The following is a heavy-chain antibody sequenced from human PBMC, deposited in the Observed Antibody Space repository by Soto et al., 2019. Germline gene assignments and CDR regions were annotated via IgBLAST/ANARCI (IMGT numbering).Heavy chain of an antibody. Sequence: QITLKESGPALVKPTQTLTLTCTFSGFSLSTSGVGVGWIRQPPGEALEWLALIYWDDYKHFSPSLESRLTINKDTSKNQVVLTMTNMDPVDTATYYCVHKGGGDRILDYWGQGTLVTVSS. CDR1: GFSLSTSGVG. V-gene: IGHV2-5*02. J-gene: IGHJ4*02. CDR3: VHKGGGDRILDY. CDR2: IYWDDYK. D-gene: IGHD3-16*01.